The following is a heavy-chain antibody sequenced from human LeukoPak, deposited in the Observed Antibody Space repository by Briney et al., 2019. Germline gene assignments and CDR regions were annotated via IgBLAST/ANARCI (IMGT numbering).Heavy chain of an antibody. D-gene: IGHD6-13*01. J-gene: IGHJ6*03. V-gene: IGHV3-23*01. CDR2: ISGSGGST. CDR1: GFTFSSYA. Sequence: EGSLRLSCAASGFTFSSYAMSWVRQAPGKGLEWVSAISGSGGSTYYADSVKGRFTISRDNSKNTLYLQMNSLRAEDTAVYYCAARTHSSSWSYYYYMDVWGKGTTVTVSS. CDR3: AARTHSSSWSYYYYMDV.